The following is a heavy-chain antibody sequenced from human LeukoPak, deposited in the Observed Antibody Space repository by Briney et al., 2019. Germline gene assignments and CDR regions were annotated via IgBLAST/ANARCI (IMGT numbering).Heavy chain of an antibody. CDR2: ISSSSSYI. CDR3: ARGSGSWYFDY. CDR1: GFTFSSYS. Sequence: GGSLRLSCAASGFTFSSYSMNWVRQAPGKGLEWVSSISSSSSYIYYADSVKGRFTISRDNAKNSLYLQMNSLRAEDTAVYYCARGSGSWYFDYWGQGTLVTVSS. D-gene: IGHD6-13*01. J-gene: IGHJ4*02. V-gene: IGHV3-21*01.